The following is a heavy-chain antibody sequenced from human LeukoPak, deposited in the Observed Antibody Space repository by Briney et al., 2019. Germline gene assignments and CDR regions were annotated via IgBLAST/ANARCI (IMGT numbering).Heavy chain of an antibody. Sequence: GGSLRLSCAASGFTFSDHYMSWVRQAPGKGLEWVSAISGSGGSTYYADSVKGRFTISRDNSKNTLYLQMNSLRAEDTAVYYCAKDPAVAALAEYFQHWGQGTLVTVSS. D-gene: IGHD6-19*01. J-gene: IGHJ1*01. V-gene: IGHV3-23*01. CDR2: ISGSGGST. CDR3: AKDPAVAALAEYFQH. CDR1: GFTFSDHY.